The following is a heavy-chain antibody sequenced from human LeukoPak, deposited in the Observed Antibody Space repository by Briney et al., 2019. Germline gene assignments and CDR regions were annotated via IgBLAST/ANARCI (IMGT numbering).Heavy chain of an antibody. J-gene: IGHJ4*02. CDR3: ARDAAYSSSSFDY. CDR1: GFTFSSYS. V-gene: IGHV3-21*01. Sequence: GGSLRLSCAISGFTFSSYSMNWVRQAPGKGLEWVSSISSSSSYIYYADSVKGRFTISRDNAKNSLYLQMNSLRAEDTAVYYCARDAAYSSSSFDYWGQGTLVTASS. D-gene: IGHD6-6*01. CDR2: ISSSSSYI.